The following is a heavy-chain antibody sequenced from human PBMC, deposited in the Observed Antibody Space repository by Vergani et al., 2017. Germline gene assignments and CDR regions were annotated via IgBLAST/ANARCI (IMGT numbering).Heavy chain of an antibody. V-gene: IGHV4-59*01. J-gene: IGHJ6*03. CDR1: GGSIRSYY. CDR3: ARRYYDILTGYGYYYYMDV. D-gene: IGHD3-9*01. Sequence: QVQLQESGPGLVKPSETLSLTCTVSGGSIRSYYWSWIRQPPGNGLEWIGYIYYSGSTNYNPSLKSRVTISVDTSKNQFSLKLSSVTAADTAVYYCARRYYDILTGYGYYYYMDVWGKGTTVTVSS. CDR2: IYYSGST.